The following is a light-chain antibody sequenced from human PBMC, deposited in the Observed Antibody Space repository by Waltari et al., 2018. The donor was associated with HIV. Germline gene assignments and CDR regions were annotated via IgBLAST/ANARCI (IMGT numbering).Light chain of an antibody. CDR3: SSYAGGNNPPYV. J-gene: IGLJ1*01. CDR1: SSDVGAYNY. Sequence: QSALTQPPSASGSPGQSVTISCTGTSSDVGAYNYVSWYQQHPGKAPKIMFYEVSKRPSGVPERFSGSKSGNTASLTVSGLQAEDEADYYGSSYAGGNNPPYVVGTGTMVAVL. V-gene: IGLV2-8*01. CDR2: EVS.